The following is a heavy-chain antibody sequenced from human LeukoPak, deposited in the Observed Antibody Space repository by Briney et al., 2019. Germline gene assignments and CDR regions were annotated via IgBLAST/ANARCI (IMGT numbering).Heavy chain of an antibody. CDR3: ARQSVGGTGDGVGTH. Sequence: NARESLKITCMGSGYTSTSYWIGWMRQMPGKGLEWMGILYPGESDTRYSPSFQGPVTISAPKSISTAYRPGRSLKPSATAIAYRARQSVGGTGDGVGTHWGQGTLVTVSS. CDR1: GYTSTSYW. CDR2: LYPGESDT. J-gene: IGHJ4*02. V-gene: IGHV5-51*01. D-gene: IGHD3-3*01.